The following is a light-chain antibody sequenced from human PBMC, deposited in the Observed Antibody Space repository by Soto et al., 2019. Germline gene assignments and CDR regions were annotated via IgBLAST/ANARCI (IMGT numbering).Light chain of an antibody. Sequence: EIVMTQSPATLSVSPGERATLSCRASQSVSSNLAWYQQKPGQAPRLLMYGASIRAKGFPDRFSGSGSGTAFTLTISSLQSEDFAVYYCQQYKNWPPITFGQGTRLEI. CDR2: GAS. CDR3: QQYKNWPPIT. CDR1: QSVSSN. V-gene: IGKV3-15*01. J-gene: IGKJ5*01.